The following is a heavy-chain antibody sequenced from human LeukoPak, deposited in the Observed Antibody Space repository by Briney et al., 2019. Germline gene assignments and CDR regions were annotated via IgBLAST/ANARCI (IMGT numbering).Heavy chain of an antibody. CDR1: GYTFTSYY. CDR2: INPSGGST. CDR3: ARVDYGVGTLDY. D-gene: IGHD4-17*01. Sequence: ASVKVSCKASGYTFTSYYMHWVRQAPGQGLEWMGIINPSGGSTSYAQKFQGRVTMTRDTSKNQFSLKLSSVTAADTAVYYCARVDYGVGTLDYWGQGTLVTVSS. V-gene: IGHV1-46*01. J-gene: IGHJ4*02.